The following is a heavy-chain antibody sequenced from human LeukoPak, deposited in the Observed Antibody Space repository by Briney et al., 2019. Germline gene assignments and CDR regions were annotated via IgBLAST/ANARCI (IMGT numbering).Heavy chain of an antibody. V-gene: IGHV3-30-3*01. CDR1: GFTFSSYA. CDR3: ARPRVWGVRGVIDY. D-gene: IGHD3-10*01. Sequence: GGSLRLSCAASGFTFSSYAMHWVRQAPGKGLEWVAVISYDGSNKYYADSMKGRFTISRDNSKNTLYLQMNSLRAEDTAVYYCARPRVWGVRGVIDYWGQGTLVTVSS. J-gene: IGHJ4*02. CDR2: ISYDGSNK.